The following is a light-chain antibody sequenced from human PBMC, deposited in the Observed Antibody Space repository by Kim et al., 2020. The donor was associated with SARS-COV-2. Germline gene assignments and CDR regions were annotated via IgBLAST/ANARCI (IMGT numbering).Light chain of an antibody. Sequence: GQSITISCTGTSSDIGNYNFVSWSQQHPGKAPKLLIYDVSKRPSGVSYRFSGSKSGNTASLTISGLQAEDEADYYCSSHIGSSTWVFGGGTKLTVL. CDR3: SSHIGSSTWV. CDR2: DVS. J-gene: IGLJ3*02. CDR1: SSDIGNYNF. V-gene: IGLV2-14*04.